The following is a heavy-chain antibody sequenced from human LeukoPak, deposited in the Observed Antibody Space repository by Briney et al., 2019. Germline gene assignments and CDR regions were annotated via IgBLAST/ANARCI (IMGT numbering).Heavy chain of an antibody. CDR3: TRNNGWYGIS. V-gene: IGHV3-23*01. CDR2: IGYGGADS. CDR1: GFTLSSYE. D-gene: IGHD6-19*01. Sequence: PGGSLRLSCTVSGFTLSSYEMTWFRQAPGKGLEWVSSIGYGGADSHYADSVKGRFTISRDNSKNTLYLQLSSLRADDTAVYYCTRNNGWYGISWGQGTLVTVSS. J-gene: IGHJ4*02.